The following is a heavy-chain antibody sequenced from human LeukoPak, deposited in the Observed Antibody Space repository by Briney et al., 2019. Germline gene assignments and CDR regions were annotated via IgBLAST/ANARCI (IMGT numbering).Heavy chain of an antibody. Sequence: ASVTVSCKASGYTFNSYGISWVRQVPGQGREWMGWSSVYNGVTRYAQKFQGRVTVATDKSTTTAYLELTNLRSDDTAIYFCARDGRFEYSHFYYFDFWGQGTLVTVSS. V-gene: IGHV1-18*01. CDR3: ARDGRFEYSHFYYFDF. CDR1: GYTFNSYG. CDR2: SSVYNGVT. J-gene: IGHJ4*02. D-gene: IGHD6-6*01.